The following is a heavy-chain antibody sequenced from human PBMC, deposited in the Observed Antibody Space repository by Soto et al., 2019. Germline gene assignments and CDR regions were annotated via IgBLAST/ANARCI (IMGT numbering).Heavy chain of an antibody. J-gene: IGHJ4*02. D-gene: IGHD3-22*01. Sequence: PSETLSLTCTVSGGSISSYYWSWIRQPAGKGLEWIGRIYTSGSTNYNPSLKSRVTMSVDTSKNQFSLKLSSVTAADTAVYYCARGPYDSSGYPFGFDYWGQGTLVTVS. CDR3: ARGPYDSSGYPFGFDY. CDR2: IYTSGST. V-gene: IGHV4-4*07. CDR1: GGSISSYY.